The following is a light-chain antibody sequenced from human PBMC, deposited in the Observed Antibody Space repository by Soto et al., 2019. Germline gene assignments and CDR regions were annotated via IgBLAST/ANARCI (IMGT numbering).Light chain of an antibody. CDR1: QSVSSSY. J-gene: IGKJ1*01. Sequence: ETVLTQSPGTLSLSPGERATLSWMVCQSVSSSYLAWYQQKPGQAPRLLIYGASSRATGIPARFSGSGSGTEFTLTISSLQSEDFAVYYCQQYNNWPPWTFGQGTKVDIK. V-gene: IGKV3-15*01. CDR3: QQYNNWPPWT. CDR2: GAS.